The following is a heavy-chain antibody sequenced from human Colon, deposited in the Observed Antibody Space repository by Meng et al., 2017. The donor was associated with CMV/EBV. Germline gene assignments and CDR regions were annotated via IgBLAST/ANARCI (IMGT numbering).Heavy chain of an antibody. D-gene: IGHD1-26*01. CDR3: ARDKGILGGTFDY. CDR2: ISISATKI. CDR1: GFTFSSYT. J-gene: IGHJ4*02. Sequence: GGSLRLSCATSGFTFSSYTMHWVRQAPGKGLEWVSSISISATKIYYADAVRGRFTVSRDDATDSLYLQLNSLSAEDTALYYCARDKGILGGTFDYWGQGTLVTVSS. V-gene: IGHV3-21*01.